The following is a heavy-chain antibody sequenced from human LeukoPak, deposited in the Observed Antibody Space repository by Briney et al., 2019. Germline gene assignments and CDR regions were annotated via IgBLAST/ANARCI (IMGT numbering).Heavy chain of an antibody. D-gene: IGHD5-18*01. CDR1: GFTFSSYG. Sequence: GGSLRLSCAASGFTFSSYGMHWVRQAPGKGLEWVAVISYDGSNKYYADSVKGRFTISRDNSKNTLYLQMNSLRAEDTAVYYCAKTLFGYSYGSGGDYWGQGTLVTVSS. CDR3: AKTLFGYSYGSGGDY. CDR2: ISYDGSNK. J-gene: IGHJ4*02. V-gene: IGHV3-30*18.